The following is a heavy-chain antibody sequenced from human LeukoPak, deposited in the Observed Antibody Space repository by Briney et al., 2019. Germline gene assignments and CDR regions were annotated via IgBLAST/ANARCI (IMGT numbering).Heavy chain of an antibody. J-gene: IGHJ4*02. V-gene: IGHV3-13*01. CDR3: ARGGIQVSGIDEFDY. CDR1: GFTFIDYD. CDR2: IGIRGDT. Sequence: GGSLRLSCAASGFTFIDYDMHWVRQVIGKGLEWVSAIGIRGDTHYSGSVKGRFTISRESAESSLYLQMNSLRAEDTAVYYCARGGIQVSGIDEFDYWGQGALVTVSS. D-gene: IGHD6-19*01.